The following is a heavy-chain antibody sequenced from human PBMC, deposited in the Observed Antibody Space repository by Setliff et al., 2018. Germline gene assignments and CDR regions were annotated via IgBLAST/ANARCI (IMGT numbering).Heavy chain of an antibody. Sequence: KTGGSLRLSCVASGFIFNNAWLSWVRQPPGKGLEWVGHIKSKTDGGTTDYAAPVKGRFTISRDDSKNTLYLQMNSLNTEDTAVYYCTTDKCCGAPVYFYYGMDVWGQGTTVTVSS. CDR3: TTDKCCGAPVYFYYGMDV. V-gene: IGHV3-15*01. J-gene: IGHJ6*02. D-gene: IGHD2-15*01. CDR1: GFIFNNAW. CDR2: IKSKTDGGTT.